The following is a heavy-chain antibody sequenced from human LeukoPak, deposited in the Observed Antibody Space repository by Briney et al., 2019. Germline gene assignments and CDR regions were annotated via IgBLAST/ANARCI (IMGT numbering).Heavy chain of an antibody. CDR2: ISGSGGST. Sequence: GRSLRLSCAASGFTFDDYAMHWVRQAPGKGLEWVSAISGSGGSTYXXDSVKGRFTISRDNSKNTLYLQMNSLRAEDTAVYYCAKAVEQQLVPTFDYWGQGTLVTVSS. CDR3: AKAVEQQLVPTFDY. J-gene: IGHJ4*02. D-gene: IGHD6-13*01. V-gene: IGHV3-23*01. CDR1: GFTFDDYA.